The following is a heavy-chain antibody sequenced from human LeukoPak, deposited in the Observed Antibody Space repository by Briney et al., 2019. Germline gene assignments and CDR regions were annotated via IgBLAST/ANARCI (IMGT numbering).Heavy chain of an antibody. Sequence: GGSLRLSCAASGFTFSIYAMSWVRQAPGKGLEWVSAISGSGGSTYYADSVKGRFTISRDNSKNTLYLQMNSLRAEDTPVYYCAKDPVSSSGWSNWFDPWGQGTLVTVSS. J-gene: IGHJ5*02. CDR3: AKDPVSSSGWSNWFDP. D-gene: IGHD6-19*01. CDR1: GFTFSIYA. CDR2: ISGSGGST. V-gene: IGHV3-23*01.